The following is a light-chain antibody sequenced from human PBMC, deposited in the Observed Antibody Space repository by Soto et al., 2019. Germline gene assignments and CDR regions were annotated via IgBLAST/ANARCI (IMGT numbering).Light chain of an antibody. CDR1: QSVSSN. V-gene: IGKV3-15*01. J-gene: IGKJ5*01. CDR3: QQLNAYPLT. Sequence: EIVMTQSPATLSVSPGERATLSCRASQSVSSNLAWYQQKPGQAPRLLIYGASTRATGIPARFSGSESGTEFTLTISSLQSEDFATYYCQQLNAYPLTFGQGTRLEIK. CDR2: GAS.